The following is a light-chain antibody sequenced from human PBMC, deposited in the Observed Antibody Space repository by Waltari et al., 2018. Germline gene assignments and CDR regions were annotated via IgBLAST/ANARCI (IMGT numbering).Light chain of an antibody. CDR3: QRSDAYWAT. Sequence: DIQMTQSPSPLSASVGEGVTNTCRASQSISNYLAWYQQKPGKAPNLLIYEASTLKSGVPSRFSGSGSGTEFTLTINNLQPDDFATYYCQRSDAYWATFGQGTKVEIK. J-gene: IGKJ1*01. CDR2: EAS. CDR1: QSISNY. V-gene: IGKV1-5*03.